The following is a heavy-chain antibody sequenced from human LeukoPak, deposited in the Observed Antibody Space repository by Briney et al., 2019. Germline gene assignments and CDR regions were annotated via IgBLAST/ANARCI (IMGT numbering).Heavy chain of an antibody. CDR2: INSDGSST. CDR1: GFTFSTHW. CDR3: VRVTTTTLFDC. Sequence: GGSLRLSCAASGFTFSTHWMHWVRQEPGKGLVWVSRINSDGSSTIYADSVKGRFTISRDNTKNTLYLQMNSLRVEDTAVYYCVRVTTTTLFDCWGQGTLVTVSS. V-gene: IGHV3-74*01. D-gene: IGHD4-17*01. J-gene: IGHJ4*02.